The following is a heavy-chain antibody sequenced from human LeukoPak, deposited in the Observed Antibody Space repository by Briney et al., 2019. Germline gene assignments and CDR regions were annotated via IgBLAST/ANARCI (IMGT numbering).Heavy chain of an antibody. Sequence: GGSLRLSCAASGFTFSSYAMSWVRQAPGKGLEWVANIKQDGSEKNYVDSVRGRFTISRDNAKNSLYLQMNSLRAEDTAVYYCARVFDYWGQGTLVTVSS. V-gene: IGHV3-7*01. CDR1: GFTFSSYA. CDR2: IKQDGSEK. J-gene: IGHJ4*02. CDR3: ARVFDY.